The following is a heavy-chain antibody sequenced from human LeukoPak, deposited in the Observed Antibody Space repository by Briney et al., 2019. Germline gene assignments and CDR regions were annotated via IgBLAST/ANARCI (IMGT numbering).Heavy chain of an antibody. Sequence: SETLSLTCAVSGGSISSSNWWSWVRPPPGKGLEWIGEIYHSGSTNYNPSLKSRVTISVDKSKNQFSLKLSSVTAADTAVYYCARASPKSGYDFDYWGQGTLVTVSS. CDR1: GGSISSSNW. CDR3: ARASPKSGYDFDY. J-gene: IGHJ4*02. V-gene: IGHV4-4*02. D-gene: IGHD5-12*01. CDR2: IYHSGST.